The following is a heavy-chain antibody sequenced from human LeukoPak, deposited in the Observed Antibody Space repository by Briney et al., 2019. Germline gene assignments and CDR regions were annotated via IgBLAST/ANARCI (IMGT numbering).Heavy chain of an antibody. Sequence: GGSLSLSCAPSGFIFNSYAVHWVRHAPDKGREWVGAMSYEVSNKFYADSVKGRFTISRDNSKNTLYLQMNSLSAEDTAVYYCARDYGDYDYYYHGMDVWGQGTTVTGSS. CDR2: MSYEVSNK. J-gene: IGHJ6*02. D-gene: IGHD4-17*01. CDR1: GFIFNSYA. CDR3: ARDYGDYDYYYHGMDV. V-gene: IGHV3-30-3*01.